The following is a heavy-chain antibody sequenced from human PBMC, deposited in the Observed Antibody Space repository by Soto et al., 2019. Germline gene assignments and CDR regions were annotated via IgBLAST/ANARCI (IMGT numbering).Heavy chain of an antibody. J-gene: IGHJ6*02. CDR2: IIPIFGTA. CDR3: ASKDGAGSYPNYYYYGMDG. Sequence: SVKVSCKASGGTFSSYAISWVRQAPGQGLEWMGGIIPIFGTANYAQKFQGRVTITADESTSTAYMELSSLRSEDTAVYYCASKDGAGSYPNYYYYGMDGWGQGTTVTVSS. V-gene: IGHV1-69*13. D-gene: IGHD3-10*01. CDR1: GGTFSSYA.